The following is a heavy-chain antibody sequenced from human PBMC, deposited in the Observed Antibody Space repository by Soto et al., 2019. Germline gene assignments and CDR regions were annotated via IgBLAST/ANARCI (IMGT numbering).Heavy chain of an antibody. CDR3: ARDMGSRRAVARWQTGMDV. CDR1: GGSISSYY. CDR2: IYTSGST. V-gene: IGHV4-4*07. Sequence: KPSETLSLTCTVSGGSISSYYWSWIRQPAGKGLEWIGRIYTSGSTNYNPSFKSRVTMSVDTSKNQFSLKLSSVTAADTAVYYCARDMGSRRAVARWQTGMDVWGQGTTVTVSS. D-gene: IGHD6-19*01. J-gene: IGHJ6*02.